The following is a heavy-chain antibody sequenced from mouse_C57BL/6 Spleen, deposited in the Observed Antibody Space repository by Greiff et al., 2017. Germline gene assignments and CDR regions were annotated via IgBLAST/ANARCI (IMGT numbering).Heavy chain of an antibody. V-gene: IGHV5-4*01. CDR1: GFTFSSYA. Sequence: EVKLVESGGGLVKPGGSLKLSCAASGFTFSSYAMSWVRQTPEKRLEWVATISDGGSYTYYPDNVKGRFTISRDNAKNNLYLQMSDLKSEDTAMYYCARDQSSSVFGFDVWGKGTTVTVSS. CDR3: ARDQSSSVFGFDV. CDR2: ISDGGSYT. J-gene: IGHJ1*03. D-gene: IGHD1-1*01.